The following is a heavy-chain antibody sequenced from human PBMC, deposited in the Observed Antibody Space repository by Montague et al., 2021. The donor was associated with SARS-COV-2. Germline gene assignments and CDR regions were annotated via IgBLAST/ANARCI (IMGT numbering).Heavy chain of an antibody. J-gene: IGHJ6*02. Sequence: SETLSLTCAVYGGSFSGYYWSWIRQPPGKGLEWIGEINHSGSTNYNPSLKSRVTISVDTSKNQFSLKLSSVTAADTAVYYCARVRSYGSGTSLGMDVWSQGTTVTVSS. CDR3: ARVRSYGSGTSLGMDV. D-gene: IGHD3-10*01. V-gene: IGHV4-34*01. CDR2: INHSGST. CDR1: GGSFSGYY.